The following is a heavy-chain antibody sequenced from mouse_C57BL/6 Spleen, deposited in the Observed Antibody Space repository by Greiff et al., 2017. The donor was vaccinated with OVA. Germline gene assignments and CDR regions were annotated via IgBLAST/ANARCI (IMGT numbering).Heavy chain of an antibody. Sequence: EVKLVESGGGLVKPGGSLKLSCAASGFTFSSYAMSWVRQTPEKRLEWVATISDGGSYTYYPDNVKGRFTISRDNAKNNLYLQMSHLKSEGTAMYYCARDGVFAYWGQGTLVTVSA. CDR1: GFTFSSYA. CDR3: ARDGVFAY. J-gene: IGHJ3*01. CDR2: ISDGGSYT. V-gene: IGHV5-4*01.